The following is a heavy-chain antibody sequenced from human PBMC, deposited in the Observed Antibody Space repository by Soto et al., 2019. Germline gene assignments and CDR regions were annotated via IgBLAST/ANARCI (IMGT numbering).Heavy chain of an antibody. CDR2: IYTSASI. CDR3: ARDREAGYNFYYGMDV. V-gene: IGHV4-4*07. Sequence: SETLALTCSVSGADINTYSWTWIRQPAGKGLEWIGRIYTSASINYNPSLKGRVTLSVDTSTNQVSLRLASVTAADTAIYYCARDREAGYNFYYGMDVWGQGTTVTVSS. J-gene: IGHJ6*02. CDR1: GADINTYS. D-gene: IGHD6-19*01.